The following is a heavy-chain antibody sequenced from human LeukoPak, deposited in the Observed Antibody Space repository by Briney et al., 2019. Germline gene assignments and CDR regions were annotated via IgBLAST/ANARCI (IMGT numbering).Heavy chain of an antibody. CDR1: GFSVSSNY. CDR2: IYSGGTT. V-gene: IGHV3-53*01. Sequence: GGCLRLSCAASGFSVSSNYMSWVRRAPGKGLEWVSVIYSGGTTYYADSVKGRFTISRDNSKNTLYLQMNSLRAEDTAVYYCVRGQITLTLWGQGTLVTVSS. D-gene: IGHD3-22*01. CDR3: VRGQITLTL. J-gene: IGHJ4*02.